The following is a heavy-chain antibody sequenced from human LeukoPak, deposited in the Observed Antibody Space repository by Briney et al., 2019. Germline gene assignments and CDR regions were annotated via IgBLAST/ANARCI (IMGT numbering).Heavy chain of an antibody. CDR1: GFTFSSYA. J-gene: IGHJ3*02. CDR2: ISGSGDYT. CDR3: AKDLTYYYGLGSSTNAFDI. D-gene: IGHD3-10*01. V-gene: IGHV3-23*01. Sequence: GGSLRLSCAASGFTFSSYAMSWVRQAPGKGLEWVSGISGSGDYTYYADSLKGRFTISKDNSKNTLYLQMNSLRAEDTALYYCAKDLTYYYGLGSSTNAFDIWGQGTMVTVSS.